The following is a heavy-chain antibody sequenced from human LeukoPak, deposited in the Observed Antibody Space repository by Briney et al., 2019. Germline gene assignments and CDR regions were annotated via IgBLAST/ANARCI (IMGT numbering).Heavy chain of an antibody. CDR3: ARGRTARTGFDY. J-gene: IGHJ4*02. V-gene: IGHV4-39*01. Sequence: PSETLPQTCTVTGGSISSNRYYWRGIRQPPGKGLEWIGSIYYSGSPYYNPSLKSRVTISVDTSKNQFFLKVISVTAADTAVYDCARGRTARTGFDYWGQGTLVTVSS. D-gene: IGHD3/OR15-3a*01. CDR1: GGSISSNRYY. CDR2: IYYSGSP.